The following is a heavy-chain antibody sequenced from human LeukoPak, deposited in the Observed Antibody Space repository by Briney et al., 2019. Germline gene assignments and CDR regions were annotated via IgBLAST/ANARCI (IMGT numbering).Heavy chain of an antibody. CDR3: ARAAGGYSGNNWFDP. Sequence: SETLSLTRAVYGGSFSGYYWSWIRQPPGKGLEWIGEINHSGSTNYNPSLKSRVTISVDTSKNQFSLKLSSVTAADTAVYYCARAAGGYSGNNWFDPWGQGTLVTVSS. CDR1: GGSFSGYY. CDR2: INHSGST. D-gene: IGHD5-12*01. V-gene: IGHV4-34*01. J-gene: IGHJ5*02.